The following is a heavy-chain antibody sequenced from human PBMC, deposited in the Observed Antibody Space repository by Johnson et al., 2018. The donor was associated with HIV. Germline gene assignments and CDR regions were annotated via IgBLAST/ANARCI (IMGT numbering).Heavy chain of an antibody. V-gene: IGHV3-30*14. J-gene: IGHJ3*02. D-gene: IGHD2-15*01. CDR1: GFIFSSFT. CDR3: AAGWWPGSFDI. Sequence: QVQLVESGGGLIQPGRSLRLSCAASGFIFSSFTMHWVRQAPGKGLEWVAVISYDGSNKYYADSVKVRFTISRDNSKNTLYLQMNSLRAEDTAVYYCAAGWWPGSFDIWGQGTMVTVSS. CDR2: ISYDGSNK.